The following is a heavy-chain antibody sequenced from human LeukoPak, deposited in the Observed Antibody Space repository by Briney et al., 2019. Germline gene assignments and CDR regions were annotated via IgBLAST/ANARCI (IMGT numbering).Heavy chain of an antibody. CDR3: ARLNSGYEDYYFDD. D-gene: IGHD5-12*01. Sequence: SETLSLTCTASGGPLTRSLSYWGWIRRPPGKGLEWIGNIYYTGSTAYSPSFESRAAMSVDTSKNQFSLQLRSVTAADTAVYYCARLNSGYEDYYFDDWGQGTLVTVSS. V-gene: IGHV4-39*01. CDR2: IYYTGST. CDR1: GGPLTRSLSY. J-gene: IGHJ4*02.